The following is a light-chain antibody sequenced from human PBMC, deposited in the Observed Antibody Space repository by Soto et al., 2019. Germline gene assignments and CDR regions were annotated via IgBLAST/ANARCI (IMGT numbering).Light chain of an antibody. CDR2: DVA. J-gene: IGLJ3*02. CDR1: STDIGGYNY. V-gene: IGLV2-11*01. Sequence: QSALTQPRSVSGSPGQSVTISCAGSSTDIGGYNYVSWYQQYPGKAPKLMIYDVAKRPSGVPDRFSGSKSGNTASLTISGLQAEDEADYHCCSSAGTDTPVFGGGTKLTVL. CDR3: CSSAGTDTPV.